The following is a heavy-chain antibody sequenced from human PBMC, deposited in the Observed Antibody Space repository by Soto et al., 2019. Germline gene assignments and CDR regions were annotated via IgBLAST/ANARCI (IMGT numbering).Heavy chain of an antibody. CDR1: GFTFSSYA. V-gene: IGHV3-23*01. Sequence: GGSLRLSCAASGFTFSSYAMTWVRQAPGKGLEWVSGISGSGGSTHYADSVKGRFTISRDNAKNSLYLQMNSLRAEDTAFYYCVRDGGYYRFDFWGQGTRVTVSS. D-gene: IGHD1-26*01. CDR2: ISGSGGST. J-gene: IGHJ4*02. CDR3: VRDGGYYRFDF.